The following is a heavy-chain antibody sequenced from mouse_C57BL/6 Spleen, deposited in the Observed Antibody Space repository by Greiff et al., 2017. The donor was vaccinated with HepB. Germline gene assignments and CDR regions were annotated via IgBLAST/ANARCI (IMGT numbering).Heavy chain of an antibody. V-gene: IGHV1-72*01. CDR2: IDPNSGGT. D-gene: IGHD1-1*01. J-gene: IGHJ1*03. CDR3: ASSAPLYYYGSTPGWYFDV. Sequence: QVQLQQPGAELVKPGASVKLSCKASGYTFTSYWMHWVKQRPGRGLEWIGRIDPNSGGTKYNEKFKSKATLTVDKPSSTAYMQLSSLTSEDSAVYYCASSAPLYYYGSTPGWYFDVWGTVTPVSVSS. CDR1: GYTFTSYW.